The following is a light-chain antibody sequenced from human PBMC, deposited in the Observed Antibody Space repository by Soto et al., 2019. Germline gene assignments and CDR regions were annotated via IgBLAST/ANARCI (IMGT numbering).Light chain of an antibody. CDR3: QQYGSSLWT. Sequence: VLTQSPCTLSLSTGERATLSCRASQSVSSSYLAWYQQKPGQAPRLLIHGASSRATGIPDRFSGSGSGTDFTLTISRLEPEDFAVYYCQQYGSSLWTFGQGTKV. CDR1: QSVSSSY. J-gene: IGKJ1*01. V-gene: IGKV3-20*01. CDR2: GAS.